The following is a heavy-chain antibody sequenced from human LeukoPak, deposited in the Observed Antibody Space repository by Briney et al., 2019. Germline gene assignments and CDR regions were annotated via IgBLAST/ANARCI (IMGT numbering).Heavy chain of an antibody. CDR1: GFTFSSYA. D-gene: IGHD1-26*01. CDR2: ISGSGGST. Sequence: PGGSLRLSCAASGFTFSSYAMSWVRQAPGKGLEWVSAISGSGGSTYYADSVKGRFTISRDNSKNTLYLQMNSLRAEDTAVYYCAKDSGSHQTLGPDYWGQGTLVTVSS. CDR3: AKDSGSHQTLGPDY. V-gene: IGHV3-23*01. J-gene: IGHJ4*02.